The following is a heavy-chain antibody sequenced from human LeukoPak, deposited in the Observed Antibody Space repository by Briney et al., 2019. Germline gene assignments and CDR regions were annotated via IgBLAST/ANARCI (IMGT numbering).Heavy chain of an antibody. Sequence: SVKVSCKASGGTFSSYAISWVRQAPGQGLEWMGRIIPILGIANYAQKFQGRVTITADKSTSTAYMELSSLRSEDTAVYYCAKDSTVTIEYYYGMDVWGQGTTVTVSS. J-gene: IGHJ6*02. D-gene: IGHD4-17*01. CDR1: GGTFSSYA. CDR2: IIPILGIA. CDR3: AKDSTVTIEYYYGMDV. V-gene: IGHV1-69*04.